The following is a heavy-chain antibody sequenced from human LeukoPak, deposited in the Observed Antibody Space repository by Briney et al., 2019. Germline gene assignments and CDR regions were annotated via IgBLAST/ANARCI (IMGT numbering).Heavy chain of an antibody. V-gene: IGHV3-20*04. CDR3: ARLSAMVRGEGFDY. CDR2: ITWNDDKT. CDR1: GFKFADYD. J-gene: IGHJ4*02. D-gene: IGHD3-10*01. Sequence: GGSLRLSCTASGFKFADYDMSWVRHVPGKGLEWVSGITWNDDKTGYADSVRGRFAISRDNTKKSLYLQMSSLRAEDTALYYCARLSAMVRGEGFDYWGQGTLVTVSS.